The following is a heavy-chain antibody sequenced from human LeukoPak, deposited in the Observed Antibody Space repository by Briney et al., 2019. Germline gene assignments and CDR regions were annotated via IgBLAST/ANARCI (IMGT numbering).Heavy chain of an antibody. CDR3: ARGVAGTWGFDY. J-gene: IGHJ4*02. D-gene: IGHD6-19*01. V-gene: IGHV4-59*01. CDR1: GGSISSYY. Sequence: PSETLSLTCTVSGGSISSYYWSWIRQPPGKGLEWIGYIYYSGSTNYNPSLKSRVTISVDTSKNQFSLKLSSVTAADTAVYYCARGVAGTWGFDYWGQGTLVTVSS. CDR2: IYYSGST.